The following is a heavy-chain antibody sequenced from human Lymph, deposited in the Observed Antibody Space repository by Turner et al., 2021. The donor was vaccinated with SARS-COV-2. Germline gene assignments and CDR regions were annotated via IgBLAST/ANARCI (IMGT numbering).Heavy chain of an antibody. Sequence: QVQLQESGPGLETPSETLSLTCTVSGGPISSYYWSWIRQPPGKGLEWIGYIYYSGSTNYNPSLKSRVTMSVDTSKNQFSLKLSSVTAADTAVYYCVRGFDYWGQGTLVTVSS. V-gene: IGHV4-59*01. J-gene: IGHJ4*02. D-gene: IGHD3-10*01. CDR3: VRGFDY. CDR1: GGPISSYY. CDR2: IYYSGST.